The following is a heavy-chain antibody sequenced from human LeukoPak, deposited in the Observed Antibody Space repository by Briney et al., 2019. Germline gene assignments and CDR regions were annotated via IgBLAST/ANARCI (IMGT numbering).Heavy chain of an antibody. D-gene: IGHD6-6*01. Sequence: SETLSLTCTVSGGSISSYYWSWIRQPPGKGLEWIGYIYYSGSTNYNPSLKSRVTISVDTSKNQFSLKLSSVTAADTAVYYCARVGSSSSFDYWGQGTLVTVSS. CDR2: IYYSGST. CDR1: GGSISSYY. J-gene: IGHJ4*02. CDR3: ARVGSSSSFDY. V-gene: IGHV4-59*01.